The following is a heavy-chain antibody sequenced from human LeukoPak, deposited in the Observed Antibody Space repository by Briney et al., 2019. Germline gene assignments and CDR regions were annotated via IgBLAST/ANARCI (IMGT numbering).Heavy chain of an antibody. Sequence: GTSVKVSCKASGFTFTSSAMQWVRQARGQRVEWIGWIVVGSGNANSAQKFQERVTITRDRSTSRDYMELRRLRYEDTAVYYFAACHYDFWSCRPAYNWFDPWGQGTLVTVSS. CDR3: AACHYDFWSCRPAYNWFDP. D-gene: IGHD3-3*01. J-gene: IGHJ5*02. CDR2: IVVGSGNA. V-gene: IGHV1-58*02. CDR1: GFTFTSSA.